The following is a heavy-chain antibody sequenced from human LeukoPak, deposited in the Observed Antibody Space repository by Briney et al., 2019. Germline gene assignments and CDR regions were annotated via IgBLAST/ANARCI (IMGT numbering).Heavy chain of an antibody. D-gene: IGHD2-15*01. J-gene: IGHJ3*02. CDR1: GFTFSSYE. CDR3: ARGLIGYCSGGSCYSGAFDI. V-gene: IGHV4-34*01. CDR2: INHSGST. Sequence: PGGSLRLSCAASGFTFSSYEMNWVRQAPGKGLEWIGEINHSGSTNYNPSLKSRVTISVDTSKNQFSLKLSSVTAADTAVYYCARGLIGYCSGGSCYSGAFDIWGQGTMVTVSS.